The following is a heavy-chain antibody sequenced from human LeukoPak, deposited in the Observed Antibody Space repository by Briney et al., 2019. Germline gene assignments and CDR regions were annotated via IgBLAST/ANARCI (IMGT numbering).Heavy chain of an antibody. CDR2: ISYDGSNK. Sequence: GGSLRLSCAASGFTFSSYAMHWVGQAPGKGLEWVAVISYDGSNKYYADSVKGRFTISRDNSKNTLYLQMNSLRAEDTAVYYCAKDGREWELFGTRYYYMDVWGKGTTVTVSS. J-gene: IGHJ6*03. CDR1: GFTFSSYA. CDR3: AKDGREWELFGTRYYYMDV. V-gene: IGHV3-30-3*01. D-gene: IGHD1-26*01.